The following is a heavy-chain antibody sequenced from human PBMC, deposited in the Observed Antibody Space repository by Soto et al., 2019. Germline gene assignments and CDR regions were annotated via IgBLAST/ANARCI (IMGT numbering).Heavy chain of an antibody. CDR1: GFTFSSYA. J-gene: IGHJ4*02. Sequence: EVQLLESGGGLVQPGGSLRLSCAASGFTFSSYAMSWVRQAPGKGLEWVSAISGSGGSTYYADSVKGRFTNSRDNTKNSLHLQMNSLRAEDTAVYYCARDPRIAVAVPKIIDFDYWGKGTLVTVS. D-gene: IGHD6-19*01. V-gene: IGHV3-23*01. CDR3: ARDPRIAVAVPKIIDFDY. CDR2: ISGSGGST.